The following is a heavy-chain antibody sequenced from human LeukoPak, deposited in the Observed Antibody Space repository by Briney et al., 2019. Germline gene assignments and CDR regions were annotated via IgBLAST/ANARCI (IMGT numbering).Heavy chain of an antibody. D-gene: IGHD4-23*01. J-gene: IGHJ4*02. CDR3: ARDMFYGGNPGPRGGFDY. CDR1: GGSISSSSYY. V-gene: IGHV4-39*07. Sequence: PETLSLTCTVSGGSISSSSYYWGWIRQPPGKGLEWIGSIYYSGSTYYNPSLKSRVTISVDTSKNQFSLKLSSVTAADTAVYYCARDMFYGGNPGPRGGFDYWGQGTLVTVSS. CDR2: IYYSGST.